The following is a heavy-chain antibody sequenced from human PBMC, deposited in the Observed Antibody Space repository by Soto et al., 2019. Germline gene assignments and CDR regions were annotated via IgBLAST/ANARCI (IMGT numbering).Heavy chain of an antibody. CDR2: IYPGDSDT. Sequence: GESLKISCKASGYSFATYWIGWVRQMPGKGLEWMGIIYPGDSDTMYSPSFQGQVIISVTKSITTVFLQWSSLRASDTAMYYCARQIYDSDTGPNFQYYFDSWGQGTPVTVSS. V-gene: IGHV5-51*01. CDR1: GYSFATYW. D-gene: IGHD3-22*01. CDR3: ARQIYDSDTGPNFQYYFDS. J-gene: IGHJ4*02.